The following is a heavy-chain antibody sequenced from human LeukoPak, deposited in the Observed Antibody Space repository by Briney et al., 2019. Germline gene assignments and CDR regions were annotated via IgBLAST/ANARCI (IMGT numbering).Heavy chain of an antibody. CDR2: FYHSGST. Sequence: PSETLSLTCAVSGYSISSGYYWGWIRQPPGKGLEWIGSFYHSGSTYYNPSLKSRVTISVDTSKNQFSLKVTSVTAADTAVYHCARHDSAAAGIDFWGQGTPVTVSS. J-gene: IGHJ4*02. V-gene: IGHV4-38-2*01. CDR3: ARHDSAAAGIDF. D-gene: IGHD6-13*01. CDR1: GYSISSGYY.